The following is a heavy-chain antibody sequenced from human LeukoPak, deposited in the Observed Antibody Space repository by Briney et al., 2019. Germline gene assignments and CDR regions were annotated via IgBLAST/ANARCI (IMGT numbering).Heavy chain of an antibody. V-gene: IGHV1-69*13. CDR3: ARGSVPDYYDSSGYYFDY. J-gene: IGHJ4*02. CDR1: GYTFTSYA. Sequence: GASVKVSCKASGYTFTSYAMNWVRQAPGQGLEWMGGIIPIFGTANYAQKFQGRVTITADESTSTAYMELSSLRSEDTAVYYCARGSVPDYYDSSGYYFDYWGQGTLVTVSS. D-gene: IGHD3-22*01. CDR2: IIPIFGTA.